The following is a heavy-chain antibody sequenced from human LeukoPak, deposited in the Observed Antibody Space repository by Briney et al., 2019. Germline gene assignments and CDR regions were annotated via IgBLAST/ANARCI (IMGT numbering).Heavy chain of an antibody. J-gene: IGHJ6*03. D-gene: IGHD3-16*01. Sequence: SETLSLTCTVSGGSISSSSYYWSWIRQPAGKGLEWIGRIYTSGSTNYNPSLKSRVTISVDTSKNQFSLKLSSVTAADTAVYYCARLGQGGYYYYMDVWGKGTTVTISS. CDR2: IYTSGST. V-gene: IGHV4-61*02. CDR1: GGSISSSSYY. CDR3: ARLGQGGYYYYMDV.